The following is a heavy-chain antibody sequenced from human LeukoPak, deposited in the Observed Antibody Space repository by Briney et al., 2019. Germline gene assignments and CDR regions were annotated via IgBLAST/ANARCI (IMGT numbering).Heavy chain of an antibody. CDR2: IIPIFGIA. V-gene: IGHV1-69*02. J-gene: IGHJ4*02. CDR3: ARGYYYGLGSYYSDY. CDR1: GYTFTHYY. D-gene: IGHD3-10*01. Sequence: ASVKVSCKASGYTFTHYYLHWVRQAPGQGLEWMGRIIPIFGIANYAQKFQGRVTITADKSTSTAYMELSSLRSEDTAIYYCARGYYYGLGSYYSDYWGQGTLVTVSS.